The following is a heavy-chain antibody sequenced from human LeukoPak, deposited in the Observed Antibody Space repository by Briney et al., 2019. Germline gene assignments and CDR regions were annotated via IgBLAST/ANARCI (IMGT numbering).Heavy chain of an antibody. CDR1: GFTFSSYG. CDR2: IWYDGSNK. CDR3: AKAYWEDTAMEDYFDY. V-gene: IGHV3-33*06. D-gene: IGHD5-18*01. J-gene: IGHJ4*02. Sequence: PGRSLRLSCAASGFTFSSYGMHWVRQAPGKGLEWVAVIWYDGSNKYYADSVKGRFTISRDNSKNTLYLQMNSLRAEDTAVHYCAKAYWEDTAMEDYFDYWGQGTLVTVSS.